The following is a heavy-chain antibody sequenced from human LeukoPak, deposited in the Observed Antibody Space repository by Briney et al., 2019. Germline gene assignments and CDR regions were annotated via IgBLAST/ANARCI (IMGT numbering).Heavy chain of an antibody. Sequence: GGSLRLSCAASGFTFSDYTLNWVRQAPGKGLEWVSSITTTSAYIYYADSVKGRSTISRDNAKNSLYLQMNSLRADDTAVYYCARDIVHGDYVSAYWGQGTLVTVSS. CDR2: ITTTSAYI. V-gene: IGHV3-21*01. D-gene: IGHD4-17*01. J-gene: IGHJ4*02. CDR1: GFTFSDYT. CDR3: ARDIVHGDYVSAY.